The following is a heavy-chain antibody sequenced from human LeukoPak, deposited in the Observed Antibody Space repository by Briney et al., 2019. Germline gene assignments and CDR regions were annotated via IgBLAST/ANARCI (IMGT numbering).Heavy chain of an antibody. CDR1: GFTFSSYG. Sequence: GGSLRLSCAASGFTFSSYGMHWVRQAPGKGLEWVAFLRYDGSNKYYADSVKGRFTISRDNSKNTLYLQMNSLRAEDTAVYYCAKDDSGSYYPYYYYMDVWGKGTTVTISS. CDR3: AKDDSGSYYPYYYYMDV. V-gene: IGHV3-30*02. D-gene: IGHD1-26*01. J-gene: IGHJ6*03. CDR2: LRYDGSNK.